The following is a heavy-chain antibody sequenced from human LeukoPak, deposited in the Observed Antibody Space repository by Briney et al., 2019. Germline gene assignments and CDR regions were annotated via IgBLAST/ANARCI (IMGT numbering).Heavy chain of an antibody. Sequence: ASVKVSCKASGYTFTGYYMHWVRQAPGQGLEWMGIINPSGGSTSYAQKFQGRVTMTRDMSTSTVYMELSSLRSEDTAVYYCASLVTTYSEDVVGATRRWDAFDIWGQGTMVTVSS. V-gene: IGHV1-46*01. CDR3: ASLVTTYSEDVVGATRRWDAFDI. CDR2: INPSGGST. J-gene: IGHJ3*02. D-gene: IGHD1-26*01. CDR1: GYTFTGYY.